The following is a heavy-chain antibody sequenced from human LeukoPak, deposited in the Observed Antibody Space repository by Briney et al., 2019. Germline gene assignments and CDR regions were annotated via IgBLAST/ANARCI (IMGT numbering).Heavy chain of an antibody. CDR2: INHSGST. D-gene: IGHD6-19*01. CDR1: GGSFSGYY. Sequence: PSETLSLTCAVYGGSFSGYYWSWIRQPPGKGLEWIGEINHSGSTNYNPSLKSRVTISVDTSKNQFSLKLSSVTAADTAVYYCARAIGSSGWYGLGYFDYWGQGTLVTVSS. J-gene: IGHJ4*02. V-gene: IGHV4-34*01. CDR3: ARAIGSSGWYGLGYFDY.